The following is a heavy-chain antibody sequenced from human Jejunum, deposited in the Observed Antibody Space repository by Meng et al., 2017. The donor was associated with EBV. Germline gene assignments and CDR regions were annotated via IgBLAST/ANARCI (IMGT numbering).Heavy chain of an antibody. Sequence: EGQLWESGGGLIEPGGSLRLSCAASGFSVSSSYMSWVRQAPGKGLEWVSVIYGDGRTYYADSVKGRFTISRDSSKNTIYLQMNSLRVDDTALYYCARKYGGDYWGQGTLVTVSS. D-gene: IGHD2-2*01. V-gene: IGHV3-53*01. CDR2: IYGDGRT. CDR1: GFSVSSSY. J-gene: IGHJ4*02. CDR3: ARKYGGDY.